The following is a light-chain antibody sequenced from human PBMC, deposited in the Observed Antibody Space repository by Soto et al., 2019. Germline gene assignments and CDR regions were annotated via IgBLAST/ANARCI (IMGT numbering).Light chain of an antibody. Sequence: QSVLTQPRSVSGSPGQSLTISCTGTSSVVGGYNYVSWYQQYPGKVPKLMIYDVTKRPSGVPDRFSGSKSGNTASLTISGLQAEDEADYYCCSHAGSYTYVFGTGTEVTVL. CDR2: DVT. J-gene: IGLJ1*01. CDR1: SSVVGGYNY. V-gene: IGLV2-11*01. CDR3: CSHAGSYTYV.